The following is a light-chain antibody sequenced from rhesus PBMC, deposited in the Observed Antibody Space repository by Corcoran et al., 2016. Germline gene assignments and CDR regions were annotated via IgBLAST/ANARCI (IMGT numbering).Light chain of an antibody. J-gene: IGKJ3*01. CDR2: TAS. Sequence: DIQMTQSPSSLSASVGDRVTITCRASQGISSWLAWYQQKPRKVPKRLLYTASSLQSGDPSRCSGSESGTAFTPTLSSLQPENFATCCCQQYSSAPFTFGPGTKLDIK. V-gene: IGKV1-21*01. CDR1: QGISSW. CDR3: QQYSSAPFT.